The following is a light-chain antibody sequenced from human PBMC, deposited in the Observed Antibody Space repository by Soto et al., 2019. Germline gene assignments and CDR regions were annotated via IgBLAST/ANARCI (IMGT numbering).Light chain of an antibody. Sequence: QSVLTQPPSVSGAPGQRVTISCTGNSSNIGSPYDVHWYQQLPGAAPRLLISGDIDRPSGVPDRFSGSKSGTSASLAITGLHAEDDADYFCQSYDSSLSALVFGGGNKLTVL. V-gene: IGLV1-40*01. CDR2: GDI. J-gene: IGLJ2*01. CDR3: QSYDSSLSALV. CDR1: SSNIGSPYD.